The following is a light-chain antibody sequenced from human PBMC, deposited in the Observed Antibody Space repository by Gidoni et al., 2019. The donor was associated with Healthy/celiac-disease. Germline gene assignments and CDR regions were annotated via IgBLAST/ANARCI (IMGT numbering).Light chain of an antibody. J-gene: IGLJ2*01. CDR1: SSEVGGYNY. CDR2: EVS. Sequence: QSALTQPPSASGSPGQSVTISCTGTSSEVGGYNYVSWYQQHPGKAPKLMIYEVSKRPSGVPDRFFGSKSGNTASLTVSGLQAEDEADYYCSSYAGSNNFVVFGGGTKLIVL. CDR3: SSYAGSNNFVV. V-gene: IGLV2-8*01.